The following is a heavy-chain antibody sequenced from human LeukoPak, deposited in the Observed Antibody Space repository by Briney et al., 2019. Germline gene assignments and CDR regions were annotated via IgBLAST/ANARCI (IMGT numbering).Heavy chain of an antibody. CDR1: GFSFTDYP. J-gene: IGHJ4*02. D-gene: IGHD3-9*01. Sequence: PGGSLRLSCATSGFSFTDYPMNWVRQAPGKGLEWVSNIRTSAEGANYAYYADSVKGRVTISRDDAKNTLYLHMNSLRDDDTAVYYCASDQRYAFDYWGQGILVTVS. V-gene: IGHV3-48*02. CDR2: IRTSAEGANYA. CDR3: ASDQRYAFDY.